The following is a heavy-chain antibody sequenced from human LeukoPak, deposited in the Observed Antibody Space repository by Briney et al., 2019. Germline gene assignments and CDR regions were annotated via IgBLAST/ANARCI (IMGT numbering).Heavy chain of an antibody. CDR1: GFTFSSYG. CDR2: IRYDGSNK. Sequence: AGGALRLSCAASGFTFSSYGLHWVRQAPGKGLEWVAFIRYDGSNKYYADSVKGRFTISRDNSKNTLYLQMNSLRAEDTAVYYCAKDYRRAPSIAAPGGYWGQGTLVTVSS. D-gene: IGHD6-6*01. CDR3: AKDYRRAPSIAAPGGY. J-gene: IGHJ4*02. V-gene: IGHV3-30*02.